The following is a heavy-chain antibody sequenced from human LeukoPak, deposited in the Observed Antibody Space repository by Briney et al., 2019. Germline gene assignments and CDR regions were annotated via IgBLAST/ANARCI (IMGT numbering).Heavy chain of an antibody. Sequence: GGSLRLSCAASGFTSSSYDMHWVRQATGKGLEWVSAIGTAGDTYYPGSVKGRFTISRENAKNSLYLQMNSLRAGDTAVYYCAREGISHAFDIWGQGTMVTVSS. V-gene: IGHV3-13*01. J-gene: IGHJ3*02. CDR2: IGTAGDT. CDR3: AREGISHAFDI. CDR1: GFTSSSYD. D-gene: IGHD6-13*01.